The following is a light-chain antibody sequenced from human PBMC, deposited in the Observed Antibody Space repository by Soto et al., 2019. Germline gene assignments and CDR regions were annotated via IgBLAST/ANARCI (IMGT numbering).Light chain of an antibody. CDR3: SSYTTSNTLV. J-gene: IGLJ3*02. CDR2: DVS. Sequence: QSVLIQPASVSGSPGQSITISCTGTSSDVGGYNFVSWYQQHPGKAPKLMIYDVSNRPSGVSNRFSGSKSGNTASLTISGLQAEDEADYYCSSYTTSNTLVFGGGTKLTFL. CDR1: SSDVGGYNF. V-gene: IGLV2-14*01.